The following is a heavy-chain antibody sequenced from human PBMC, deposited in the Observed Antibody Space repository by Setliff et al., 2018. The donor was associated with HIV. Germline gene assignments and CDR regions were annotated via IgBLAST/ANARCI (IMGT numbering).Heavy chain of an antibody. J-gene: IGHJ6*03. Sequence: ASVKVSCKASRSTFNSHTINWVRQAPGQGLDWMGRIIPILGVANYAQWFQGKVTITADKSTSTAYMELTSLRFDDTAMYYCVRGVQSPPHYSYYYMDVWGEGTMVTVSS. CDR3: VRGVQSPPHYSYYYMDV. D-gene: IGHD3-3*01. V-gene: IGHV1-69*02. CDR2: IIPILGVA. CDR1: RSTFNSHT.